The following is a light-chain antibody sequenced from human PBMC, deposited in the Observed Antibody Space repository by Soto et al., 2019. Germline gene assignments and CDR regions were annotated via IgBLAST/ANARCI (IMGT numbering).Light chain of an antibody. CDR3: QQYNRWPLT. V-gene: IGKV3-15*01. CDR2: DAS. J-gene: IGKJ4*01. Sequence: EILLTQSPDTVSVSPGERVSLSCRASQSIYDKLAWYQQKPGQTPRLLIYDASTRATGISGSFSGSGSGTEFTLTISSLQSEDFAVYYCQQYNRWPLTFGGGTKVDIK. CDR1: QSIYDK.